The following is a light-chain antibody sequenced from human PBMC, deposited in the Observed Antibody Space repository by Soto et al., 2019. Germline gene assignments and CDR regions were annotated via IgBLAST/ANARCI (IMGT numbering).Light chain of an antibody. CDR3: QHYNNWPPWT. Sequence: EIVMTQSPATLSVSPGERATLSSRASQSVSSNLAWYQQKPGQTPRLLIYGVSTRATGIPARFSGSGSGTEFTLTISGLQSEDFAVYYCQHYNNWPPWTFGQGTKVEIK. CDR1: QSVSSN. V-gene: IGKV3-15*01. CDR2: GVS. J-gene: IGKJ1*01.